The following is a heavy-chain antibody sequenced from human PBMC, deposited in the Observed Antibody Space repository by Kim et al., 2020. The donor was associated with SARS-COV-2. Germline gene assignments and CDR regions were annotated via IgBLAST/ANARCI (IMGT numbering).Heavy chain of an antibody. J-gene: IGHJ5*02. CDR3: ARVRRSITMVRGQKTRNWFDP. Sequence: SETLSLTCAVYGGSFSGYYWSWIRQPPGKGLEWIGEINHSGSTNYNPSLKSRVTISVDTSKNQFSLKLSSVTAADTAVYYCARVRRSITMVRGQKTRNWFDPWGQGTLVTVSS. D-gene: IGHD3-10*01. CDR2: INHSGST. CDR1: GGSFSGYY. V-gene: IGHV4-34*01.